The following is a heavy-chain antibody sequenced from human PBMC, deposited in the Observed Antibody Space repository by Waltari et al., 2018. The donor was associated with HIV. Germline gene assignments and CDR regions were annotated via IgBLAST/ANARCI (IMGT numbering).Heavy chain of an antibody. V-gene: IGHV1-24*01. CDR1: GYTLTELS. J-gene: IGHJ6*02. Sequence: QVQLVQSGAEVKKPGASVKVSCKVSGYTLTELSMHWVRQAPGKGREWMGGFDPEDGETIYAQKFQGRVTMTEDTSTDTAYMELSSLRSEDTAVYYCATKGYNWNYVRSYYYYGMDVWGQGTTVTVSS. CDR2: FDPEDGET. CDR3: ATKGYNWNYVRSYYYYGMDV. D-gene: IGHD1-7*01.